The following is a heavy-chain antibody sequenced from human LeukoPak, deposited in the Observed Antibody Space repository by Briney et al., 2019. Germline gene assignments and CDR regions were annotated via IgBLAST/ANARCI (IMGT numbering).Heavy chain of an antibody. CDR1: GFTFSNHA. Sequence: PGGSLRLSCAASGFTFSNHAMSWVRQAPGKGLEWVSSISSSSSYIYYADSVKGRFTISRDNAKNSLYLQMNSLRAEDTAVYYCARDTYGILTGYYKWAFDIWGQGTMVTVSS. J-gene: IGHJ3*02. D-gene: IGHD3-9*01. CDR2: ISSSSSYI. V-gene: IGHV3-21*06. CDR3: ARDTYGILTGYYKWAFDI.